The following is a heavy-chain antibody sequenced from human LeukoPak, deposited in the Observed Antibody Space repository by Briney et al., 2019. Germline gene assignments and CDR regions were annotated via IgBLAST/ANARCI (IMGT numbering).Heavy chain of an antibody. CDR3: ARGKTYYDFWSALDY. V-gene: IGHV1-2*02. Sequence: ASVKVSCKASGYTFTGYYMHWVRQAPGQGLEWMGWINPNSGGTNYAQKFQGRVTMTRDTSISTAYMELSRLRSDDTAVYYCARGKTYYDFWSALDYWGQGTLVTVSS. CDR2: INPNSGGT. J-gene: IGHJ4*02. D-gene: IGHD3-3*01. CDR1: GYTFTGYY.